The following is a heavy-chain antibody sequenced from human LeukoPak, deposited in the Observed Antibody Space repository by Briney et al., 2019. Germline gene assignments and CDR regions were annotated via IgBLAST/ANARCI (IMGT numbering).Heavy chain of an antibody. J-gene: IGHJ4*02. D-gene: IGHD1-26*01. CDR2: IIPIFGTA. CDR1: GGTFSNYA. Sequence: ASVKVSCKASGGTFSNYAISWVRQAPGQGPEWMGGIIPIFGTANSAQKFQGRVTITADEFMSTAYMELSSLRSEDTAVYYCARDSVKVGAAYFDYWGQGTLVTVSS. V-gene: IGHV1-69*13. CDR3: ARDSVKVGAAYFDY.